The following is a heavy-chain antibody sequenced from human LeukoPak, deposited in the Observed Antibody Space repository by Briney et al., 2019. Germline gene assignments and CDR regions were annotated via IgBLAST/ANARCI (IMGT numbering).Heavy chain of an antibody. CDR1: GYTFSAHY. Sequence: ASVRVSCKTSGYTFSAHYLHWARQAPGQRPEWVGRIDPASGGTHYAQKFQGRVTVTRDTSTTTVDMELSGLRSDDTAVYYCARVPGPYTTSRFDFWGQGTLVTVPS. CDR2: IDPASGGT. D-gene: IGHD2-2*02. J-gene: IGHJ4*02. V-gene: IGHV1-2*02. CDR3: ARVPGPYTTSRFDF.